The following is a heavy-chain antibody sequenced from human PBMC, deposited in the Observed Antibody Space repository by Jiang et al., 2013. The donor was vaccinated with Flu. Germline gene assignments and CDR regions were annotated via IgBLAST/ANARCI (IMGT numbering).Heavy chain of an antibody. Sequence: TLSLTCTVSGGSISSYYWTWIRQPPGKGLEWIGYIYYTGETYYRPSLKSRVTMSLDRSKNHFSLKLTSVTAADTAVYYCAREFCSTSNCFAASDYWGQGTLVTVSS. V-gene: IGHV4-59*04. CDR2: IYYTGET. CDR3: AREFCSTSNCFAASDY. D-gene: IGHD2-2*01. J-gene: IGHJ4*02. CDR1: GGSISSYY.